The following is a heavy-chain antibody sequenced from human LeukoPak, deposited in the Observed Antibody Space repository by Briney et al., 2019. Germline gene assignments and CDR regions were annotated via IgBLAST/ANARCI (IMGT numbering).Heavy chain of an antibody. V-gene: IGHV3-23*01. CDR2: ISGSGAIT. Sequence: PGGSLRLSCAASGFTFSSYAMTWVRQAPGEGLEWVSIISGSGAITYYVNSVKGRFTISRDNSKNTLFLQMNSLRAEDTAVYYCASGGDYLYYIDYWGQGTLVTVSS. CDR3: ASGGDYLYYIDY. J-gene: IGHJ4*02. CDR1: GFTFSSYA. D-gene: IGHD4-17*01.